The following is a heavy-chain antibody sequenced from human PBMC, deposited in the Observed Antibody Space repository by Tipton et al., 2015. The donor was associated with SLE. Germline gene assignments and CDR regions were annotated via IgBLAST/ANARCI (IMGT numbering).Heavy chain of an antibody. CDR3: ARRPVPYSSSWVDAFDI. Sequence: TLSLTCAVYGGSFSGYYWSWIRQPPGKGLEWIGEINHSGSTNYNPPLKSRVTISVDTSKNQFSLKLSSVTAADTAVYYCARRPVPYSSSWVDAFDIWGQGTMVTVSS. CDR2: INHSGST. V-gene: IGHV4-34*01. D-gene: IGHD6-13*01. CDR1: GGSFSGYY. J-gene: IGHJ3*02.